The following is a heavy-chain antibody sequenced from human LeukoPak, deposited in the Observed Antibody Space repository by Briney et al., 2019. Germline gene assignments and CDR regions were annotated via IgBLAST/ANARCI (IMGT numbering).Heavy chain of an antibody. CDR2: IKEDGSEK. CDR1: GFTFSSYG. V-gene: IGHV3-7*04. CDR3: VRGISY. Sequence: PGGSLSLSCAASGFTFSSYGMHWVRQPPGKGLEWVATIKEDGSEKDYVDSVKGRFTISRDSAKNSLYLQMNSLRAEDTAVYYCVRGISYWGQGTLVTVSS. J-gene: IGHJ4*02.